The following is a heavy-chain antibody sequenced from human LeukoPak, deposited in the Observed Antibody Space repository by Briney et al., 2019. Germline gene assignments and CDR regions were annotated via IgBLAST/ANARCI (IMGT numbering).Heavy chain of an antibody. CDR2: TYYRSKWYN. D-gene: IGHD1-1*01. CDR1: GDSVSSTSAA. V-gene: IGHV6-1*01. Sequence: SQTLPLTCAISGDSVSSTSAAWNWIRQSPSRGLEWLGRTYYRSKWYNDYAVSVQSRITINPDTSKNQFSLQLSSVTPEDTAVYYCARGYTTGTPLPFDYWGQGTLVTVSS. J-gene: IGHJ4*02. CDR3: ARGYTTGTPLPFDY.